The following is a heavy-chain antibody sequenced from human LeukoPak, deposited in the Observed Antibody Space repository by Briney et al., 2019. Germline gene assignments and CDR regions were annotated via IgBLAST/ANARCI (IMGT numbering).Heavy chain of an antibody. D-gene: IGHD3-22*01. CDR1: GGSISSGSYY. Sequence: SETLSLTCTVSGGSISSGSYYWRWIRQPAGKGLEWIVRIYTSGSTNYNPSLKSRVTISVDTSKNQFSLKLSSVTAADTAVYYCARATKHYYDSSGLLDYWGQGTLVTVSS. V-gene: IGHV4-61*02. CDR2: IYTSGST. J-gene: IGHJ4*02. CDR3: ARATKHYYDSSGLLDY.